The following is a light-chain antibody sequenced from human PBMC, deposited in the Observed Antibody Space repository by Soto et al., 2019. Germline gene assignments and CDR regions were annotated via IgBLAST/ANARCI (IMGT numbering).Light chain of an antibody. CDR3: SSYAGSNNLV. J-gene: IGLJ3*02. Sequence: QSALTQPPSASGSPGQSVTISCTGTSSDVGGYNYASWYQQHPGKAPKLMIYEVSKRPSGVPDRFSGSKSGNTASLTGSGLQAEDEADYYCSSYAGSNNLVFCGGTKLTVL. CDR2: EVS. CDR1: SSDVGGYNY. V-gene: IGLV2-8*01.